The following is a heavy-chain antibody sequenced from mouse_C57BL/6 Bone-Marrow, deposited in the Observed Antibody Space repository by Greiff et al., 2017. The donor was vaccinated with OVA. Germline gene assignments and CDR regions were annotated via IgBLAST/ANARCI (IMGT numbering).Heavy chain of an antibody. CDR1: GYTFTSYW. Sequence: VQLQQPGAELVRPGPSVKLSCKASGYTFTSYWLHWVKQRPGPGLEWIGVIDPSDSYTNYNQKFKGKATLTVDTTSSTAYMQLSSLTSEDSAVYYCARSLFAYWGQGTLVTVSA. V-gene: IGHV1-59*01. CDR3: ARSLFAY. CDR2: IDPSDSYT. J-gene: IGHJ3*01.